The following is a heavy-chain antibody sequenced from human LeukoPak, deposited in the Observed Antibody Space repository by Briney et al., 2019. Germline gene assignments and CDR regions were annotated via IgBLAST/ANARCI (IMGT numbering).Heavy chain of an antibody. CDR2: IYSSGST. D-gene: IGHD2-15*01. J-gene: IGHJ4*02. Sequence: SETLSLTCTASGGSISSYYWSWIRQPPGKGLEWIGFIYSSGSTNYNPSLKSRVTISLDTSKNQFSLKLSSVTAADTAVYYCARSGSYAAAGDYWGQGTLVTVSS. CDR1: GGSISSYY. CDR3: ARSGSYAAAGDY. V-gene: IGHV4-59*08.